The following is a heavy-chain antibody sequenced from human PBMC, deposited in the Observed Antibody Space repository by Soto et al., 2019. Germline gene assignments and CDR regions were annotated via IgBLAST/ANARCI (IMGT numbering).Heavy chain of an antibody. Sequence: QIQLVQSAAEVKKLGASVKVSCKTSGYTFVSYGISWVRQAPGQGLEWMGWISPYNGNTNFAQRFRGRVTLTTDTSTDIVYMDLGSLKSDDMAVYYCARDQNFFDSSGYYDHWGQGTLITVSS. V-gene: IGHV1-18*03. CDR1: GYTFVSYG. CDR2: ISPYNGNT. CDR3: ARDQNFFDSSGYYDH. J-gene: IGHJ5*02. D-gene: IGHD3-22*01.